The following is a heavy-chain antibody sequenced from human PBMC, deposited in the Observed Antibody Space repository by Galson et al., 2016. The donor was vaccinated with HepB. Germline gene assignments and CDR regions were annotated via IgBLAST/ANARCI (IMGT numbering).Heavy chain of an antibody. CDR3: AREWVYDSSGGAFDI. Sequence: SETLSLTCTVSGGSISSYYWSWIRQPPGKGLEWIGYIYYSGSTNYNPSLKSRVTISVDTSKNQFSLKLSSVTAADTAVYYCAREWVYDSSGGAFDIWGQGTMVTVSS. V-gene: IGHV4-59*01. D-gene: IGHD3-22*01. CDR2: IYYSGST. J-gene: IGHJ3*02. CDR1: GGSISSYY.